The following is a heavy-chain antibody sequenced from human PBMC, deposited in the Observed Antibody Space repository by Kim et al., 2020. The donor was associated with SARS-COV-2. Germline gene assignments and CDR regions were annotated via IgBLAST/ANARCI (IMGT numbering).Heavy chain of an antibody. D-gene: IGHD6-25*01. CDR3: ATIRKDGYCGNPNFDY. J-gene: IGHJ4*02. CDR1: GFTFSNYW. V-gene: IGHV3-74*01. Sequence: GGSLRLSCAASGFTFSNYWMHWVRQAPGKGLVWVSRINSDGSTTDYADSVKGRFTISRDNSKNTLFMQMNSLRAEDTAVYYCATIRKDGYCGNPNFDYWGQGTLVIVSS. CDR2: INSDGSTT.